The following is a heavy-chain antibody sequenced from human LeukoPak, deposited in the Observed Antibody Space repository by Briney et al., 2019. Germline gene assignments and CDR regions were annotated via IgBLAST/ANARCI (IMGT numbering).Heavy chain of an antibody. V-gene: IGHV1-69*13. CDR1: GGTFSSYA. Sequence: SVKVSCKASGGTFSSYAISWVRQAPGQGLEWMGGIIPIFDTADYAQKFQGRVTITADESTSTAYMELSSLRSEDTAVFYCARISLGAIWGYYYGMDVWGQGTTVTVSS. J-gene: IGHJ6*02. D-gene: IGHD1-26*01. CDR2: IIPIFDTA. CDR3: ARISLGAIWGYYYGMDV.